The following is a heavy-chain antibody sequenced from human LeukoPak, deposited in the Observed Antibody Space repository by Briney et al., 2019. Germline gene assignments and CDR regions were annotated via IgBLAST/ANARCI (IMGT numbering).Heavy chain of an antibody. D-gene: IGHD5-24*01. CDR2: VYYRGST. CDR1: GGSIRSSYYY. CDR3: ARQGYNSAAFDP. Sequence: SETLSLTCTVSGGSIRSSYYYWGWIRQPPGKGLEWIGNVYYRGSTFYNPSLKSRVTISVDTSKNQFSLRLSSVIAADTAVYYCARQGYNSAAFDPWGQGTLVTVSS. J-gene: IGHJ5*02. V-gene: IGHV4-39*01.